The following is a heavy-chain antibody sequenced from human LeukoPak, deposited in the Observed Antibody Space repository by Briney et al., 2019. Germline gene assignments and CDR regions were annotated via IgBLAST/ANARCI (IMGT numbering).Heavy chain of an antibody. Sequence: SETLSLTCTVSGGSISSYYWSWIRQPPGKGLEWIGYIYYSGSTNYNPSLKSRVTISVDTSKNQFSLKLSSVTAADTAVYYCARAPYSGSYEPLDIWGQGTMVTVSS. J-gene: IGHJ3*02. D-gene: IGHD1-26*01. CDR1: GGSISSYY. CDR3: ARAPYSGSYEPLDI. V-gene: IGHV4-59*01. CDR2: IYYSGST.